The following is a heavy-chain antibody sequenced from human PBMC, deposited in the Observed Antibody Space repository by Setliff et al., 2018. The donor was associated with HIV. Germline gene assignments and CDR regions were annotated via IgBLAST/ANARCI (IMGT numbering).Heavy chain of an antibody. D-gene: IGHD3-10*01. V-gene: IGHV4-34*09. CDR1: GGSFTDIGGSFTDYY. Sequence: SETLSLTCAVFGGSFTDIGGSFTDYYWIWIRQPPGKGLEWIGEINHSGSTYYNPSLKSRVTMSVDTSKNQFSLKLSSVTAADTAVYYCARARGLLPYYYLDVWGKGTTVTVSS. J-gene: IGHJ6*03. CDR2: INHSGST. CDR3: ARARGLLPYYYLDV.